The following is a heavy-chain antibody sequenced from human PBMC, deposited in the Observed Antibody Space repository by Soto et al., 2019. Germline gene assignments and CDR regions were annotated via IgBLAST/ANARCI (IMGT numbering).Heavy chain of an antibody. CDR3: ARLDIVVVPAAGGNWFDP. Sequence: PSETLSLTCTVSGGSISSGGYYWSWIRQHPGKGLEWIGYIYYSGSTYYNPSLKSRVTISVDTSKNQFSLKLSSVTAADTAVYYCARLDIVVVPAAGGNWFDPWGQGTLVTVSS. CDR2: IYYSGST. D-gene: IGHD2-2*03. J-gene: IGHJ5*02. CDR1: GGSISSGGYY. V-gene: IGHV4-31*03.